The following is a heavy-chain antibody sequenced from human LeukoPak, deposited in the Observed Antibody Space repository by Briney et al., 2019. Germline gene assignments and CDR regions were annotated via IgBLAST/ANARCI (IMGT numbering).Heavy chain of an antibody. D-gene: IGHD3-3*01. CDR1: GGSFSGYY. J-gene: IGHJ4*02. CDR3: ARFKGLRFLEWSLDY. CDR2: IYYSGST. Sequence: PSETLSLTCAIYGGSFSGYYWSWIRQPPGKGLEWIGYIYYSGSTNYNPSLKSRVTISVDTSKNQFSLKLSSVTAADTAVYYCARFKGLRFLEWSLDYWGQGTLVTVSS. V-gene: IGHV4-59*01.